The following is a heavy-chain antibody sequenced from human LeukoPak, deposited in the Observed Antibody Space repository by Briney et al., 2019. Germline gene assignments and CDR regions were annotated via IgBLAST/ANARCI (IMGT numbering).Heavy chain of an antibody. CDR1: GDSISSYY. V-gene: IGHV4-4*07. D-gene: IGHD1-26*01. Sequence: SETLSPTCTVSGDSISSYYWTWIRQPAGKGLEWIGRIYTTGSTNYNPSLKSRVTMSVDTSKNQFSLKLSSVTAADTAVYYCARDWGSSGSYTKLDYWGQGTLVTVSS. CDR3: ARDWGSSGSYTKLDY. CDR2: IYTTGST. J-gene: IGHJ4*02.